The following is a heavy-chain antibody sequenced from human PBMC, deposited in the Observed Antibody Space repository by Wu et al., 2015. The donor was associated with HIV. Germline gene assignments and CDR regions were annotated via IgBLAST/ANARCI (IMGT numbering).Heavy chain of an antibody. J-gene: IGHJ6*02. CDR1: GATFISYT. V-gene: IGHV1-69*05. CDR2: FIPIFGTA. CDR3: ARDLARETMIRDRPRYGLDV. Sequence: QVQLMQSGAEVKKPGSSVKVPCKASGATFISYTITWVRQAPGQGLEWMGGFIPIFGTANYAQKFQGRLTITTDESTATGYMELSSLRSEDTAVYYCARDLARETMIRDRPRYGLDVWGQGTTVTVSS. D-gene: IGHD3-10*01.